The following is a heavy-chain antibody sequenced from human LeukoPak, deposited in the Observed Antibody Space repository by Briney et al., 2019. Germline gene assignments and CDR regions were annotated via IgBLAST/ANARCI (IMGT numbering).Heavy chain of an antibody. Sequence: KPSETLSLTCAVYGGSFSGYYWSWIRQPPGKGLEWIGEINHSGSTNYNPSLKSRVTISVDTPKNQFSLKLSSVTAADTAVYYCARAPRYYGSGSYPNYYYYYYMDVWGQGTTVTVSS. V-gene: IGHV4-34*01. J-gene: IGHJ6*03. CDR2: INHSGST. CDR3: ARAPRYYGSGSYPNYYYYYYMDV. D-gene: IGHD3-10*01. CDR1: GGSFSGYY.